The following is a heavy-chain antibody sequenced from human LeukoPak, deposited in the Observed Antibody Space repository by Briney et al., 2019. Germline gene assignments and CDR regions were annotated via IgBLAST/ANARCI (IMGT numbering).Heavy chain of an antibody. CDR3: AREVIAAAGTCWFDP. V-gene: IGHV3-11*05. CDR1: GFTFSDYY. J-gene: IGHJ5*02. D-gene: IGHD6-13*01. Sequence: GGPLRLSCAASGFTFSDYYMSWIRQAPGKGLEWVSYISSSSSYTNYADSVKGRFTISRDNAKNSLYLQMYSLRAEDTAVYYCAREVIAAAGTCWFDPWGQGTLVTVSS. CDR2: ISSSSSYT.